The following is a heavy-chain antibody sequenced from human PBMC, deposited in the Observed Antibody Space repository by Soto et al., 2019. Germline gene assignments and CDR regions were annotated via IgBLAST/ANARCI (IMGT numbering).Heavy chain of an antibody. Sequence: ASVKVSCTAFGYTLTSYYMHWVRQAPGQGLEWMGIINPSGGSTSYSQKFQCRVTMTRDTSTSTVYMELSSLRSEDTAVYYCARGGFVVEPVAIRGWDSTYGMDVWGQGTTVTVS. D-gene: IGHD2-2*01. CDR3: ARGGFVVEPVAIRGWDSTYGMDV. CDR1: GYTLTSYY. V-gene: IGHV1-46*01. J-gene: IGHJ6*02. CDR2: INPSGGST.